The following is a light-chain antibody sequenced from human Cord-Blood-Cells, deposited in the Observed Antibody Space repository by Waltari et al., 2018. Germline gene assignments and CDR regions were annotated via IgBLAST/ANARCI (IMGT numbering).Light chain of an antibody. J-gene: IGKJ1*01. CDR2: AAS. Sequence: DIQMTQSPSSLSASVGDRVTITCRACQSISSYLNWYQQKPGKAPKLLIYAASSLQSGVPSRFSVQAAGTAFTLTISSLQPEDFATYYWKQSYSTRTFGQATKVEIK. CDR1: QSISSY. CDR3: KQSYSTRT. V-gene: IGKV1-39*01.